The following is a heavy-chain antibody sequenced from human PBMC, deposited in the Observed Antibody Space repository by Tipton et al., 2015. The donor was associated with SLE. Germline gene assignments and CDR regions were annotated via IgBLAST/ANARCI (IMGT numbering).Heavy chain of an antibody. CDR1: GYSFTSYW. CDR2: IDPSDSYT. Sequence: QLVQSGAEVRKPGESLKISCKTSGYSFTSYWIGWVRQMPGKGLEWMGRIDPSDSYTNYSPSFQGHVTISADKSISTAYLQWSSLKASDTAMYYCARHWGLRYAVDIWGQGTMVTVSS. D-gene: IGHD1-26*01. CDR3: ARHWGLRYAVDI. V-gene: IGHV5-10-1*01. J-gene: IGHJ3*02.